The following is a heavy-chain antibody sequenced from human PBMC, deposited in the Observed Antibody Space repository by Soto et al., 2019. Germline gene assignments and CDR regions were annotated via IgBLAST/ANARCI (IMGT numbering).Heavy chain of an antibody. CDR1: GFTFDDYT. CDR3: AKDKGIAVAGDSYYFDY. D-gene: IGHD6-19*01. Sequence: EVQLVESGGVVVQPGGSLRLSCAASGFTFDDYTMHWFRQAPGKGLEWVSLISWDGGSTYYADSVKGRFTICRDNSKNSLYLQMNSRTTEDTDLYYCAKDKGIAVAGDSYYFDYWGQGTLVTVSS. V-gene: IGHV3-43*01. J-gene: IGHJ4*02. CDR2: ISWDGGST.